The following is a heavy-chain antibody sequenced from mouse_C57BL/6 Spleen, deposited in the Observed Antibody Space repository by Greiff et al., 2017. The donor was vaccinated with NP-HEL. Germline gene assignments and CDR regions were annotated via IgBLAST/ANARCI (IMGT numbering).Heavy chain of an antibody. Sequence: EVQLQQSVAELVRPGASVKLSCTASGFNIKNTYMHWVKQRPEQGLEWIGRIDPANGNTKYAPKFLGKATITADTSSNTAYLQRSSLTSEETAIYYCARESCYGSRYGAWFAYGGQGTLGTVSA. CDR1: GFNIKNTY. V-gene: IGHV14-3*01. CDR3: ARESCYGSRYGAWFAY. CDR2: IDPANGNT. J-gene: IGHJ3*01. D-gene: IGHD1-1*01.